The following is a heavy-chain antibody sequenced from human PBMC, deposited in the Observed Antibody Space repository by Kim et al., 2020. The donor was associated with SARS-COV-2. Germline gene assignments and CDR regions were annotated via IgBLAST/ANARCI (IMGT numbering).Heavy chain of an antibody. CDR2: ISSSSYI. CDR3: ARDYPPEPSTGLSQYYYYYYGMDV. CDR1: GFTFSSYS. D-gene: IGHD6-19*01. Sequence: GGSLRLSCAASGFTFSSYSMNWVRQAPGKGLEWVSSISSSSYIYYADSVKGRFTISRDNAKNSLYLQMNSLRAEDTAVYYCARDYPPEPSTGLSQYYYYYYGMDVWGQGTTVTVSS. J-gene: IGHJ6*02. V-gene: IGHV3-21*01.